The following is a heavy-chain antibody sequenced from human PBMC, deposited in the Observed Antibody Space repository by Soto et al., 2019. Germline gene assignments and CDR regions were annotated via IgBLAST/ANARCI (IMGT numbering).Heavy chain of an antibody. CDR2: FIPVYRTL. V-gene: IGHV1-69*13. J-gene: IGHJ4*02. CDR3: ATGVIWIGYFTVDS. Sequence: SVKVSCTASGGTVSIYAINWVRQTPGQGLEWLGGFIPVYRTLNYAQKFQGRVTITADESTGTAYMTLSSLASDDTAVYYCATGVIWIGYFTVDSWGQGTRVTVSS. CDR1: GGTVSIYA. D-gene: IGHD3-3*01.